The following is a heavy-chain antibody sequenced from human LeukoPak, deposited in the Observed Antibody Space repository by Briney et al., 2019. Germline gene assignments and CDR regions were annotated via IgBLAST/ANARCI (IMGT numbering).Heavy chain of an antibody. CDR1: GFTFSNYA. CDR3: AKDIQTWPRFPDY. V-gene: IGHV3-23*01. J-gene: IGHJ4*02. CDR2: ISDSGSTA. D-gene: IGHD5-12*01. Sequence: GGSLRLSCGASGFTFSNYAMSWVRQAPGEGLEWVSGISDSGSTAFYADSVKGRFTSSRDNPKSTLYLQMNSLRAEDTAVYYCAKDIQTWPRFPDYWGQGTLVTVSS.